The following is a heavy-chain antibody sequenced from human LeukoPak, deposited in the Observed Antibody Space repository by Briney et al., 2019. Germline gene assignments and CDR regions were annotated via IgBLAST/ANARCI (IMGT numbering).Heavy chain of an antibody. CDR2: IYYSGST. V-gene: IGHV4-59*01. Sequence: SETLSLTCTVSGGSISAYYWSWIRQSPGKGLEWIGYIYYSGSTKYNSSLKSRVTISVDTSKNQFSLKLSSVTAADTAVYYCVRGQLRFLDWGQGTLVTVSS. D-gene: IGHD3-3*01. CDR1: GGSISAYY. CDR3: VRGQLRFLD. J-gene: IGHJ4*02.